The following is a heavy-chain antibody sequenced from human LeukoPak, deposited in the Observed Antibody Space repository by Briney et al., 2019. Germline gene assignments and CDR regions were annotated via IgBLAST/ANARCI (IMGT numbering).Heavy chain of an antibody. CDR1: GASISSNW. D-gene: IGHD1-26*01. CDR2: IHHSGSA. J-gene: IGHJ4*02. Sequence: PSGTLSLTCAVSGASISSNWWNWVRQPPGKGLEWIGEIHHSGSANYNPSLKSRVTISLDTSENHFFLRLSSVTAADTAVYYCVRDRGEFSYSHDYWGQGTLVTVSS. V-gene: IGHV4-4*02. CDR3: VRDRGEFSYSHDY.